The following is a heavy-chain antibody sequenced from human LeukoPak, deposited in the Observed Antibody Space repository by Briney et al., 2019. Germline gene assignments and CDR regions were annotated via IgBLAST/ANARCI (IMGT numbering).Heavy chain of an antibody. D-gene: IGHD1-14*01. J-gene: IGHJ6*03. CDR2: TYSAGFT. Sequence: GGSLRLSCAASGLTVSNSYMTWVRQAPDKGLEWVSLTYSAGFTYYPDSVKGRLTISRDIAKNTVFLQMNSLRVEDTAVYYCARGGGHQPTYYQYLDVWGKGTTVTVSS. CDR3: ARGGGHQPTYYQYLDV. V-gene: IGHV3-53*01. CDR1: GLTVSNSY.